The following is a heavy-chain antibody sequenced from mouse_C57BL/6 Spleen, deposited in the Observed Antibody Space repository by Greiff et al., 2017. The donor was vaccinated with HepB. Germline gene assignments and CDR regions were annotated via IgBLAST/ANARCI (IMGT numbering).Heavy chain of an antibody. CDR1: GYTFTDYE. CDR2: IDPETGGT. J-gene: IGHJ4*01. Sequence: LVESGAELVRPGASVTLSCKASGYTFTDYEMHWVKQTPVHGLEWIGAIDPETGGTAYNQKFKGKAILTADKSSSTAYMELRSLTSEDSAVYYCTRGAQAYYAMDYWGQGTSVTVSS. CDR3: TRGAQAYYAMDY. D-gene: IGHD3-2*02. V-gene: IGHV1-15*01.